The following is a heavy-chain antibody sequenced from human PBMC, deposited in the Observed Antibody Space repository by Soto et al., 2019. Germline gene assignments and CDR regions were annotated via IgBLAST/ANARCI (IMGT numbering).Heavy chain of an antibody. CDR2: IYWDDDP. Sequence: QITLKESGPTLVKPTQTLTLTCIFSGFSFSADGVGVGWIRQPPGKALEWLALIYWDDDPRYRPSLKSRLSITKHSSKNQVVLTMTNMDPLDTATYYCAHAFGGTSWPNDAFDVWGQGTVVTVSS. J-gene: IGHJ3*01. V-gene: IGHV2-5*02. CDR3: AHAFGGTSWPNDAFDV. D-gene: IGHD3-16*01. CDR1: GFSFSADGVG.